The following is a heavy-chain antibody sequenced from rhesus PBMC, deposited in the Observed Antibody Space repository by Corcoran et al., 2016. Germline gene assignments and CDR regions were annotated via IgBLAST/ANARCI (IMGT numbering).Heavy chain of an antibody. CDR2: INRGGGSP. CDR3: AKEPTVTTSGY. Sequence: EVQLVESGGGLAKPGGSLRLSCAASGFTFSSYWMNWVRQTPGKGLEWISAINRGGGSPYYADSVKGRFTISRDNSKNTLSLQMNSLRAEDTAVYYCAKEPTVTTSGYWGQGVLVTVSS. CDR1: GFTFSSYW. V-gene: IGHV3S42*01. J-gene: IGHJ4*01. D-gene: IGHD4-35*01.